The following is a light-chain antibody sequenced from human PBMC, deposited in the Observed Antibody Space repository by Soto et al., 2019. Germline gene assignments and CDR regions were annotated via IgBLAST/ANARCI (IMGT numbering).Light chain of an antibody. CDR1: SSNIGANYD. V-gene: IGLV1-40*01. CDR2: ANS. J-gene: IGLJ2*01. Sequence: QSVLTQPPSVSGAPGQRLPISCTWTSSNIGANYDVHWYQRTPGTAPKLLIYANSLRPSGVPERFSGSKSGTSASLAIAGLQGEDEADYFCQSYDTSLSGAVFGGGTKLTVL. CDR3: QSYDTSLSGAV.